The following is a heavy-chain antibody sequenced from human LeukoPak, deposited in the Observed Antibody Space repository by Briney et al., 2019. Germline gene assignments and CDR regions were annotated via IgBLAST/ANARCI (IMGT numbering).Heavy chain of an antibody. CDR3: AGGSYEEAAALDY. V-gene: IGHV3-33*01. CDR2: IWYDGSKK. Sequence: GGSLRLSCAASGFTSRTYGMHWVRQAPGKGLEWVAVIWYDGSKKYYAESVKGRFTISRDNSKNTLYLQMDSLRADDTAVYYCAGGSYEEAAALDYWGQGTLVSVSS. J-gene: IGHJ4*02. CDR1: GFTSRTYG. D-gene: IGHD6-13*01.